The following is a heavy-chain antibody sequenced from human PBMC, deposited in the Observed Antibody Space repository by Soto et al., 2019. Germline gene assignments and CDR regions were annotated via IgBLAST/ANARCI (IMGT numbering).Heavy chain of an antibody. Sequence: TLSLTCTVSGGSISSYYWSWIRQPPGKGLEWIGYIYYSGSTNYNPSLKSRVTISVDTSKNQFSLKLSSVTAADTAVYYCARVYSYGPNWFDPWGQGTLVTVSS. CDR3: ARVYSYGPNWFDP. CDR1: GGSISSYY. J-gene: IGHJ5*02. D-gene: IGHD5-18*01. V-gene: IGHV4-59*01. CDR2: IYYSGST.